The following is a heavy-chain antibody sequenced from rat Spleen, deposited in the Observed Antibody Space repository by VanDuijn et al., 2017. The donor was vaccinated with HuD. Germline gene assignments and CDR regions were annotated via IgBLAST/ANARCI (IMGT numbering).Heavy chain of an antibody. J-gene: IGHJ1*01. CDR1: GFTFTSYY. Sequence: QVQLHQSGAELAKPGSSVKISCKASGFTFTSYYISWIKQTTGQGLEYIGYANMGSGGINFNVKFKDKATLTVDKSSSTAFVQLSSLTPDDSAVFYCARRTTADYWFFDFWGPGTVVTVSS. CDR3: ARRTTADYWFFDF. D-gene: IGHD1-10*01. CDR2: ANMGSGGI. V-gene: IGHV1-43*01.